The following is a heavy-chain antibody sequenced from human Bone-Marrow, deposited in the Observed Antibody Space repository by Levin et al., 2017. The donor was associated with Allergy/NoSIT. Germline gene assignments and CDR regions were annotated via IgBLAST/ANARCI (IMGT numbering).Heavy chain of an antibody. CDR2: IYHSGST. Sequence: SETLSLTCGVSDGSISSSNWWTWVRQPPGKGLEWIGEIYHSGSTNYNPSLKSRVTISVEKYKNQFSLKLSSVTAADTAVYYCARRNVLAPGEDWFDPWGQGALVTVSS. CDR1: DGSISSSNW. V-gene: IGHV4-4*02. D-gene: IGHD7-27*01. J-gene: IGHJ5*02. CDR3: ARRNVLAPGEDWFDP.